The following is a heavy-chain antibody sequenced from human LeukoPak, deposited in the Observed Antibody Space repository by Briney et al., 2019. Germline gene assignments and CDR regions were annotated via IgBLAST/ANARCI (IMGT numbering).Heavy chain of an antibody. CDR3: ARETYASGWFVY. Sequence: SETLSLTCTVSGGSISSYYWSWIRQPAGKGLEWIGYIYFTGSTNYNPSLKSRVTISADTSNNQFSMKLSSVTAADTAVYYCARETYASGWFVYWGQGTLVTVSS. J-gene: IGHJ4*02. D-gene: IGHD6-19*01. V-gene: IGHV4-59*01. CDR2: IYFTGST. CDR1: GGSISSYY.